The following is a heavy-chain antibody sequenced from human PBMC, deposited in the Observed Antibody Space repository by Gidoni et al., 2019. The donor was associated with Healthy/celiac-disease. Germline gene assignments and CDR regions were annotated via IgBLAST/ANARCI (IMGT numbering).Heavy chain of an antibody. Sequence: EVQPLESGGGLIQRGGSLRLSCAASGFTFSGYAMGWFGQAPGKGLGWVSLISGGGGSTYYADSVKGRFTISRDNPKNILYLQMDSLRAEDTAVYYCAKGEGLDDAFDIWGQGTTVTVSS. J-gene: IGHJ3*02. D-gene: IGHD6-19*01. CDR2: ISGGGGST. CDR3: AKGEGLDDAFDI. CDR1: GFTFSGYA. V-gene: IGHV3-23*01.